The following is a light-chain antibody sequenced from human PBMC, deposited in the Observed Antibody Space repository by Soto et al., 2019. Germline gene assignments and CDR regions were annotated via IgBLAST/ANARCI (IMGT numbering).Light chain of an antibody. Sequence: DIQMTQSPSTLSASVGDRVTITCGASQRISSWLAWFQQKPGKAPKLLIYKASSLESGVASRFSGSGAGTEFTLTISSLQPDDFATYYCQQYNSYPYTFGQGTKVDIK. J-gene: IGKJ2*01. CDR3: QQYNSYPYT. V-gene: IGKV1-5*03. CDR1: QRISSW. CDR2: KAS.